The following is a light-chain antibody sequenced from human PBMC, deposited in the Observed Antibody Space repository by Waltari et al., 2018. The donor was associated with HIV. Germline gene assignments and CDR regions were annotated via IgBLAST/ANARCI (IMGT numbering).Light chain of an antibody. CDR3: QSFDRSLSAWV. CDR1: SSNIGAGYD. V-gene: IGLV1-40*01. CDR2: GNN. Sequence: QSVLTQPPSVSGAPGQRVTISCTGSSSNIGAGYDVHWYQQLPGPAPNLLIYGNNNRPSGVPDRFSGSKSDTSASLAITGLQAEDEADYYCQSFDRSLSAWVFGGGTKLTVL. J-gene: IGLJ2*01.